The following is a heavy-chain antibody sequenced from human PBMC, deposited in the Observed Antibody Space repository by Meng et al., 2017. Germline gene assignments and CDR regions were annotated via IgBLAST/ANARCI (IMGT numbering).Heavy chain of an antibody. D-gene: IGHD6-19*01. J-gene: IGHJ4*02. CDR2: IIPIFGTA. Sequence: QVRLVPAGAEVKKPGSSVKVACKASGGTFSSYTISWVRQAPGQGLEWMGRIIPIFGTANYAQKFQGRVTITADKSTSTAYMELSSLRSEDTAVYYCHSGWYQAGDDYWGQGTLVTVSS. CDR3: HSGWYQAGDDY. CDR1: GGTFSSYT. V-gene: IGHV1-69*08.